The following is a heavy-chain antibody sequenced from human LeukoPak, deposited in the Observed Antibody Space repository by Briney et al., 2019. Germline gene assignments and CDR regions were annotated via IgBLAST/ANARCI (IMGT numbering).Heavy chain of an antibody. CDR3: ARGSGLIHYYMDV. CDR1: EFTFDDYA. CDR2: ISWNSGSI. J-gene: IGHJ6*03. V-gene: IGHV3-9*01. Sequence: GGSLRLSCAASEFTFDDYAMHWVRQAPGKGLEWVSGISWNSGSIGYADSVKGRFTISRDNSKNTLYLQMNSLRAEDTAVYCCARGSGLIHYYMDVWGKGTTVTVSS. D-gene: IGHD3/OR15-3a*01.